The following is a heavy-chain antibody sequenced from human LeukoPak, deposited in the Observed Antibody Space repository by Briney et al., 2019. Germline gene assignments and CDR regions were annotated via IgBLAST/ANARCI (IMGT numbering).Heavy chain of an antibody. V-gene: IGHV4-30-2*01. Sequence: LQTLSLTCTVSRGAITSGGYSWNWIRQPPGKGLEWIGYISDRGPAYYNPSLKSRFTISVDRPKNQFFLTVTSVTAADTAVYFCARSRQASGLLGSWGQGTLVAVSS. D-gene: IGHD3-10*01. CDR2: ISDRGPA. J-gene: IGHJ5*01. CDR3: ARSRQASGLLGS. CDR1: RGAITSGGYS.